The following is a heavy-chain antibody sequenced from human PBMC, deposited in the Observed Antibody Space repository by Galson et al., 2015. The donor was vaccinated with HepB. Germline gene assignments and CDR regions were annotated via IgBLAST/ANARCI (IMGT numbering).Heavy chain of an antibody. CDR2: VNPNSGNS. CDR3: ASVPLSMTSIDTGKYVYFFDS. V-gene: IGHV1-8*01. J-gene: IGHJ4*02. CDR1: GNTFTNYD. D-gene: IGHD1-14*01. Sequence: SVKVSCKASGNTFTNYDYNWVRQATGQGLEWMGWVNPNSGNSGYSQKFQGRVTMTRDTSLSTAYMEMRSLRSEDTAVYYCASVPLSMTSIDTGKYVYFFDSWGQGTLVTVSS.